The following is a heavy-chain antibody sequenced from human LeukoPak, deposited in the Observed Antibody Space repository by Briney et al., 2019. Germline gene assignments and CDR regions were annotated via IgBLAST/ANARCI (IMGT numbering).Heavy chain of an antibody. Sequence: GGSLRLSCAASGFTFSSYWMHWVREVPGKGPVWVSRINGDGSSTSYADSVKGRFTISRDNAKNTLYLQMNSLRVEDTAVCYYARVLAARPFDYWGQGTLVTVSS. CDR1: GFTFSSYW. J-gene: IGHJ4*02. CDR3: ARVLAARPFDY. D-gene: IGHD6-6*01. V-gene: IGHV3-74*01. CDR2: INGDGSST.